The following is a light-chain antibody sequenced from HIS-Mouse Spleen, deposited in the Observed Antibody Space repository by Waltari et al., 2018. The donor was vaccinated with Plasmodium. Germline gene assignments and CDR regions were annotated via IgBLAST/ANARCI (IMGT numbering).Light chain of an antibody. V-gene: IGKV3-15*01. CDR1: QSVSSN. CDR2: GAS. CDR3: QQYNNWSFT. Sequence: EIVMTHSPVTLSVSPGERATLSCRASQSVSSNLAWYQQKPGQAPRLLIYGASTRATGIPARVRGSGSGTEFTLTISSLQSEDFAVYYCQQYNNWSFTFGPGTKVDIK. J-gene: IGKJ3*01.